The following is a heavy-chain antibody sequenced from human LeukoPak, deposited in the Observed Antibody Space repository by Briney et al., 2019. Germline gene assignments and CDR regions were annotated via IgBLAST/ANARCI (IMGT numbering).Heavy chain of an antibody. D-gene: IGHD3-22*01. Sequence: ASVKVSCKASGYTFTSYGISWVRQAPGQGLEWMGWISAYNGNTNYAQKLQGRVTMTTDTSTSTAYMELRSLRSDDTAVYYCAREDYTYYYDSSGYFLRWGQGTLVTVSS. CDR3: AREDYTYYYDSSGYFLR. CDR1: GYTFTSYG. CDR2: ISAYNGNT. V-gene: IGHV1-18*01. J-gene: IGHJ4*02.